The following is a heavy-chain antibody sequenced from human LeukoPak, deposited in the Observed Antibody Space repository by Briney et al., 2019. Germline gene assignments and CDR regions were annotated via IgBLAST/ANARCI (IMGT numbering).Heavy chain of an antibody. CDR3: ARDEQWLTGPIDY. D-gene: IGHD6-19*01. CDR1: GFTFSSYA. V-gene: IGHV3-30*04. J-gene: IGHJ4*02. CDR2: ISYDGSNK. Sequence: PGRSLRLSCAASGFTFSSYAMHWVRQAPGKGLEWVAVISYDGSNKYYADSVKGRFTISRDNSKNTLYLQMNSLRAEDTAVYYCARDEQWLTGPIDYWGQGTLVTVSS.